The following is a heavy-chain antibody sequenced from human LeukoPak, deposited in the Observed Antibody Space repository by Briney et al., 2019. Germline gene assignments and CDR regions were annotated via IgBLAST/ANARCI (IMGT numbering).Heavy chain of an antibody. CDR1: GFTFSSYG. D-gene: IGHD6-19*01. V-gene: IGHV3-30*02. J-gene: IGHJ4*02. CDR2: IRYDGSNK. CDR3: AKDTHTAVAGTGVFFPFHY. Sequence: GGSLRLSCAASGFTFSSYGMHWVRQAPGKGLEWVAFIRYDGSNKYYADSVKGRFTISRDNSKNTLYLQMNSLRGEDTAVYYCAKDTHTAVAGTGVFFPFHYWGQGTLVTVSS.